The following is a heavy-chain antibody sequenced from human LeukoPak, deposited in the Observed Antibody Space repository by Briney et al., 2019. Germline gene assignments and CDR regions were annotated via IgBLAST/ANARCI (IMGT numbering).Heavy chain of an antibody. CDR3: ARGTYYDFWSGTPYFDY. D-gene: IGHD3-3*01. Sequence: ASVKVSCKASGYTFTSYGISWVRQAPGQGLEWMGWISAYNGNTNYAQKLQGRVTMTTDTSTSTAYMELRSLRSDDTAVYYCARGTYYDFWSGTPYFDYWGQGTLVTVSS. J-gene: IGHJ4*02. CDR2: ISAYNGNT. V-gene: IGHV1-18*01. CDR1: GYTFTSYG.